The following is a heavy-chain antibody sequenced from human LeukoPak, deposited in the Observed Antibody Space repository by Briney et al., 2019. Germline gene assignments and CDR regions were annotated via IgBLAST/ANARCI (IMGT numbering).Heavy chain of an antibody. Sequence: GGSLRLSCAASGFIFSGSSMHWIRQAPGKGLEWVCFIRFDATNKYYADSVKGRFTISRDNSNNTLYLQLNNVRTEDTATYFCAKEQYPGYFDFWGQGTLVTVSA. J-gene: IGHJ4*02. D-gene: IGHD1-14*01. CDR1: GFIFSGSS. CDR3: AKEQYPGYFDF. CDR2: IRFDATNK. V-gene: IGHV3-30*02.